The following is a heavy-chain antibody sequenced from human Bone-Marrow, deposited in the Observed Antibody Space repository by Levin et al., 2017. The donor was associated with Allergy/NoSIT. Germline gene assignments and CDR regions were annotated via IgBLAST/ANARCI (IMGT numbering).Heavy chain of an antibody. J-gene: IGHJ6*02. CDR2: IWYDGSNE. CDR1: GFTFTTYA. D-gene: IGHD3-3*01. Sequence: PSQTLSLTCATSGFTFTTYAMHWVRQAPGKGLEWRAVIWYDGSNEYYADSVRGRFTISRDNSKNTLYLQMKSLRAEDTAGYFCARDSVEGVEPAPEDKNQPSLLMDVWGQGTTVIVSS. CDR3: ARDSVEGVEPAPEDKNQPSLLMDV. V-gene: IGHV3-33*01.